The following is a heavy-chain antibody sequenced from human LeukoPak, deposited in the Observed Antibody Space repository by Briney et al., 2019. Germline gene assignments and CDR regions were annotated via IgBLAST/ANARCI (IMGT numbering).Heavy chain of an antibody. Sequence: PGGSLRLSCAASGFIFSNYGMHWVRHSPDKGLEWVIFIRFDGSTQYYADSVKGRFTISRDNSKDTLYLQMSSLRLEDTGVYYCAKEGGDGSPFDYWGQGILVTVSS. J-gene: IGHJ4*02. D-gene: IGHD5-24*01. V-gene: IGHV3-30*02. CDR3: AKEGGDGSPFDY. CDR1: GFIFSNYG. CDR2: IRFDGSTQ.